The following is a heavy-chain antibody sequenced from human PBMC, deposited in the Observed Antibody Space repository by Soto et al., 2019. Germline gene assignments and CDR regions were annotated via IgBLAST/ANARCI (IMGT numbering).Heavy chain of an antibody. Sequence: GESLKISCKGSGYSFTSYWIGGVRQMPGKGLEWMGIIYPGDSDTRYSPSFQGQVTISADKSISTAYLQWSSLKASDTAMYYCARQSVDTAGYYYGMDVWGQGTTVTVSS. CDR3: ARQSVDTAGYYYGMDV. D-gene: IGHD5-18*01. CDR1: GYSFTSYW. J-gene: IGHJ6*02. V-gene: IGHV5-51*01. CDR2: IYPGDSDT.